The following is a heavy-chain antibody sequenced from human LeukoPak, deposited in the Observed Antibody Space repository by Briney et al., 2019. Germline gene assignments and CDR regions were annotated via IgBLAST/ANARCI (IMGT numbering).Heavy chain of an antibody. CDR2: ISAYNGNT. Sequence: ASVKVSCKASGYTLTNYGINWVRQAPGQGLEWMGWISAYNGNTNYAQKFQGRVTMTTDTSTTTAYMELRSLRSDDTAVYYCARDLRIRCTNGVCYSDYWGQGTLVTVSS. D-gene: IGHD2-8*01. CDR3: ARDLRIRCTNGVCYSDY. J-gene: IGHJ4*02. V-gene: IGHV1-18*01. CDR1: GYTLTNYG.